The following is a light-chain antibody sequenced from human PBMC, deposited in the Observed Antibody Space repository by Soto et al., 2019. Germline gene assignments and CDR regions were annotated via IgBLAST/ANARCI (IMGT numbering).Light chain of an antibody. Sequence: EIVLTQSPGTLSLSPGERATLSCRASPSVSSSYLAWYQQKPGQSPRLLIYGASSRATGIPDRFSGSGSGTDFTHTISRLEPEDFAVYYCQQYGSSPQTFGQGTKVEIK. CDR1: PSVSSSY. V-gene: IGKV3-20*01. J-gene: IGKJ1*01. CDR2: GAS. CDR3: QQYGSSPQT.